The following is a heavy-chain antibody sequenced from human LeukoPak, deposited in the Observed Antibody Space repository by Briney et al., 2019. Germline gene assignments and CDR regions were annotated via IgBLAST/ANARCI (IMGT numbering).Heavy chain of an antibody. CDR1: GGSFSGYY. V-gene: IGHV4-34*01. CDR3: ASTYYDFWSGYRDYYMDV. J-gene: IGHJ6*03. CDR2: INHSGST. Sequence: PSETLSLTCAVYGGSFSGYYWSWIRQPPGKGLEWIGEINHSGSTNYNPSLKSRVTISVDTSKNQFSLKLSSVTAADTAVYYCASTYYDFWSGYRDYYMDVWGKGPRSPSP. D-gene: IGHD3-3*01.